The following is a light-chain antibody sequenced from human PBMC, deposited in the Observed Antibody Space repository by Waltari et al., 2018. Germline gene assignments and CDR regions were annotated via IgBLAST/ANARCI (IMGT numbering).Light chain of an antibody. CDR2: GAS. CDR1: QAISNQ. V-gene: IGKV1-16*02. J-gene: IGKJ3*01. CDR3: QQYNDYPFT. Sequence: DIQMTQSPSSLSASVGERVTSTFRASQAISNQLAWFKQKPGKAPKSLIYGASSLQSGVPSKFIGSGSGTDFTLTISSLQPEDFATYYCQQYNDYPFTFGPGTKVDIK.